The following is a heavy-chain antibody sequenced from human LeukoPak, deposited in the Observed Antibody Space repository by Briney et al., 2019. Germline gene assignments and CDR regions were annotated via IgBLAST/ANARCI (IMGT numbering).Heavy chain of an antibody. Sequence: PGGSLRLSCAASGFTVSSNYMSWVRQAPGKGLEWVSAISGIGGSTYYADSVKGRFTISRDNSKNTLYLQMNSLRAEDTAVYYCAKDHRRRYSSGFFDYWGQGTLVTVSS. CDR2: ISGIGGST. D-gene: IGHD6-19*01. J-gene: IGHJ4*02. CDR1: GFTVSSNY. CDR3: AKDHRRRYSSGFFDY. V-gene: IGHV3-23*01.